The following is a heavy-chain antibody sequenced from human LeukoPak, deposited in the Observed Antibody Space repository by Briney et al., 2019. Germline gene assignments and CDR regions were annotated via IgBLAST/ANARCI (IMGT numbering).Heavy chain of an antibody. CDR2: INPSGGST. CDR1: GYTFTSYY. D-gene: IGHD3-10*01. V-gene: IGHV1-46*01. J-gene: IGHJ6*03. CDR3: ARDGYYYASGLYYYMDV. Sequence: ASVKVSCKASGYTFTSYYTHWVRQAPGQGLEWMGIINPSGGSTSYAQKFQGRVTMTRDMSTSTVYMELSSLRSEDTAVYYCARDGYYYASGLYYYMDVWGKGTTVTISS.